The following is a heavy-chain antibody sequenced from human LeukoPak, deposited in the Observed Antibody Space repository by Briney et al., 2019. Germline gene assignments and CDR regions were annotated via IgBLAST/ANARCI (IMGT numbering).Heavy chain of an antibody. Sequence: SETLSLTCTVSGGSISSYYWSWIRQPAGKGLEWIGRIYTSGSTNYNPSLKSRVTMSVDASKNQFSLKLSSVTAADTAVYYCARATSYSRTLKFDYWGQGTLVTVSS. V-gene: IGHV4-4*07. D-gene: IGHD6-13*01. CDR2: IYTSGST. J-gene: IGHJ4*02. CDR1: GGSISSYY. CDR3: ARATSYSRTLKFDY.